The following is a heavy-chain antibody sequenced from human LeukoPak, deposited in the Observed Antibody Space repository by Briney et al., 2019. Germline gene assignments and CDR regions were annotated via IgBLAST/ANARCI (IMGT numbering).Heavy chain of an antibody. D-gene: IGHD3-10*01. CDR3: AKESRRPQRYYYGSGSDFDY. J-gene: IGHJ4*02. CDR2: ISGRGGST. Sequence: GGSLRLSCAASGFTYSSYAMSWVRQAPGKGLEWVSAISGRGGSTYYADSVKGRFTISRDNSKNTLYLQMNSLRAEDTAVYYCAKESRRPQRYYYGSGSDFDYWGQGTLVTVSS. V-gene: IGHV3-23*01. CDR1: GFTYSSYA.